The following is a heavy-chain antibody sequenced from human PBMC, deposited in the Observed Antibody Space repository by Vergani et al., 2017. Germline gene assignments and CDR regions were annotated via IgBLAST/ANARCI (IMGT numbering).Heavy chain of an antibody. CDR1: GYTFTSYG. CDR2: ISAYNGNT. Sequence: QVQLVQSGAEVKKPGASVKVSCKASGYTFTSYGISWVRQAPGQGLEWMGWISAYNGNTNYAQKLQGRVTMTTDTSTSTAYMELRSLRSDEPAVYYGARDLEGHYYGSGSYYCMDVWGQGTTVTVSS. D-gene: IGHD3-10*01. J-gene: IGHJ6*02. CDR3: ARDLEGHYYGSGSYYCMDV. V-gene: IGHV1-18*01.